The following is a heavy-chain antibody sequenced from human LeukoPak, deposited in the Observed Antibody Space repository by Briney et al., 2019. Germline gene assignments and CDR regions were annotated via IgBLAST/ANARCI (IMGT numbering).Heavy chain of an antibody. Sequence: PSETLSLTCTDSGGSITSSDYYSGWIRQPPGKGLEWTGRFYYGGRTYYSTSLKSQFPISVDTSKNQLSLKLSSVTDAATAVYYCARLLVVTHTWFDPSGQGTLFTVSS. CDR2: FYYGGRT. V-gene: IGHV4-39*07. CDR3: ARLLVVTHTWFDP. CDR1: GGSITSSDYY. D-gene: IGHD4-23*01. J-gene: IGHJ5*02.